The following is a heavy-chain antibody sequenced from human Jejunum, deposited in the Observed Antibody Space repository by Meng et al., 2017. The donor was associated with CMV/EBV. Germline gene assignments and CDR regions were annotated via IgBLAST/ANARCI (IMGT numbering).Heavy chain of an antibody. Sequence: FPFNGCGMPWVRQAPCKGLEWVSFISYDDTDKYYADAVKGRFSISRDNSKNTLYLQMNILRAEDTAVYYCAKDGANYNLWQYGMDVWGQGTTVTVSS. V-gene: IGHV3-30*02. CDR1: FPFNGCG. J-gene: IGHJ6*02. CDR3: AKDGANYNLWQYGMDV. CDR2: ISYDDTDK. D-gene: IGHD2/OR15-2a*01.